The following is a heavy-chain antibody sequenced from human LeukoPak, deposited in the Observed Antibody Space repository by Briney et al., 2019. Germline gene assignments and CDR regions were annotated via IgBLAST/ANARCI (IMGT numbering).Heavy chain of an antibody. CDR3: ARRDLEGWYFDL. V-gene: IGHV3-30*14. J-gene: IGHJ2*01. CDR2: ISYDGGYK. CDR1: GFTFSSYA. Sequence: GSSLRLSCAASGFTFSSYAMHWVRQAPATGLEGVTIISYDGGYKYYADSVKGRFTISRDNSKNTLYLQMNSLRPEDTAVYYCARRDLEGWYFDLWGRGTLVTVSS.